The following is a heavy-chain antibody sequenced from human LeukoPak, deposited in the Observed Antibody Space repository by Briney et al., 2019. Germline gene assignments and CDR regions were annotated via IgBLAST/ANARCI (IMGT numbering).Heavy chain of an antibody. CDR2: IYTSGST. CDR3: ARKDGGY. CDR1: GASITSFH. D-gene: IGHD3-10*01. J-gene: IGHJ4*02. V-gene: IGHV4-4*07. Sequence: SETLSRTCAVSGASITSFHWTWFRQPAGRGLEWIGLIYTSGSTLYNPSLQSRVAMSVDVTKNQLSLKLSYVTAADAATYYCARKDGGYWGQGTLVTVSS.